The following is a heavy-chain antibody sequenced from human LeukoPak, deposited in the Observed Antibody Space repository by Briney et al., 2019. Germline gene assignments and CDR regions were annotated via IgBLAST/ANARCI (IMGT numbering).Heavy chain of an antibody. D-gene: IGHD3-10*01. Sequence: SETLSLTCTVSGGSISSYYWSWIRQSPGKGLEWIGYIYYSGSTNYNPSLKSRVTISVDTSKNQFSLKLSSVTAADTAVYYCARSNYGSLYYFDYWGQGTLVTVSS. CDR2: IYYSGST. CDR1: GGSISSYY. J-gene: IGHJ4*02. V-gene: IGHV4-59*01. CDR3: ARSNYGSLYYFDY.